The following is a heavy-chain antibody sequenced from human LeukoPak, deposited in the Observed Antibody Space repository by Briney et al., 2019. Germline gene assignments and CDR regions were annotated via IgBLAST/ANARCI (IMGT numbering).Heavy chain of an antibody. V-gene: IGHV3-7*03. CDR2: INSDGSEG. D-gene: IGHD6-6*01. Sequence: AGGSLRLSCAASGVTLSPYAVHWVRQAPGKGLEWVASINSDGSEGYYADVVKGRFTISRDNAKNSLYLQINSLRAEDTAVYYCARSSYSSSSSVWGQGTMVTVSS. CDR1: GVTLSPYA. J-gene: IGHJ3*01. CDR3: ARSSYSSSSSV.